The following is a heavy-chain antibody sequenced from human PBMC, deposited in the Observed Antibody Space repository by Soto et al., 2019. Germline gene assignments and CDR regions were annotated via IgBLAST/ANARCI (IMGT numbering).Heavy chain of an antibody. J-gene: IGHJ5*02. V-gene: IGHV3-21*01. Sequence: PGGSLRLSCAASGFTFSSYNMNWVRQAPGKGLEWVSSISSSSSYIYYADSVKGRFTISRDNAKNSLYLQMNSLRAEDTAVYYCARVHYYDSSAYYHWGQGTLVTVSS. CDR1: GFTFSSYN. CDR3: ARVHYYDSSAYYH. CDR2: ISSSSSYI. D-gene: IGHD3-22*01.